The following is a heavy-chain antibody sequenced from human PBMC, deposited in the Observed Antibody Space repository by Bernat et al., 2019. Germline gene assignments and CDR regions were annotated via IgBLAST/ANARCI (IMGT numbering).Heavy chain of an antibody. D-gene: IGHD5-12*01. Sequence: QVQFQESGPVLVEPSETLSLTCTVSGGSISTVVYFSTWLLQLPVKGLYWIGYNHDSGSTSYNPYLKSRVTISRDTSKSKLSLKMSSVSAEDTAVYLSGRVRIVAAGESDWGQGTLVTVSS. V-gene: IGHV4-31*03. CDR1: GGSISTVVYF. CDR2: NHDSGST. J-gene: IGHJ4*02. CDR3: GRVRIVAAGESD.